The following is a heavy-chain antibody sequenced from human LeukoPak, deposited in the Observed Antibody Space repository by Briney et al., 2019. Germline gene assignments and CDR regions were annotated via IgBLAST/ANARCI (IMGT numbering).Heavy chain of an antibody. D-gene: IGHD3-22*01. J-gene: IGHJ4*02. CDR2: IWYDGSNK. CDR3: ARDLYDSSGYIDY. V-gene: IGHV3-33*01. Sequence: GGSLRLSCAASGFTFSSYGMHWVRQAPGKGLEWVAVIWYDGSNKYYADSVKGRFTISRDNSQNTLYLQMNSLRAEDTAVYYCARDLYDSSGYIDYWGQGTLVTVSS. CDR1: GFTFSSYG.